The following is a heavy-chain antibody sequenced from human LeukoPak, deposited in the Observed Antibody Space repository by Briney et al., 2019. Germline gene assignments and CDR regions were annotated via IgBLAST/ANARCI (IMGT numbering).Heavy chain of an antibody. CDR1: GFTFSSYA. Sequence: GGSLRLSCAASGFTFSSYAVSWVRQAPGKGLEWVSAISGSGGSTYYADSVKGRSTISRDNSKNTLYLQMNSLRAEDTAVYYCAKDPYSYGYRAPDYWGQGTLVTVSS. J-gene: IGHJ4*02. CDR2: ISGSGGST. CDR3: AKDPYSYGYRAPDY. V-gene: IGHV3-23*01. D-gene: IGHD5-18*01.